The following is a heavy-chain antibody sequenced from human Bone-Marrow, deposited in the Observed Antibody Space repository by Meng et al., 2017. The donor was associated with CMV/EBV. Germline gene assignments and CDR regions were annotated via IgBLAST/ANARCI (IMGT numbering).Heavy chain of an antibody. CDR1: GYTFTSYG. CDR2: ISAYNGNT. Sequence: VPLVTAGAEVKKHCASVKVSCKASGYTFTSYGISLVRQAPGQGLEWMGWISAYNGNTNYAQKLQGRVTMTTDTSTSTAYMELRSLRSDDTAVYYCVWITMVRGVTGGVGFDPWGQGTLVPVSS. D-gene: IGHD3-10*01. CDR3: VWITMVRGVTGGVGFDP. J-gene: IGHJ5*02. V-gene: IGHV1-18*01.